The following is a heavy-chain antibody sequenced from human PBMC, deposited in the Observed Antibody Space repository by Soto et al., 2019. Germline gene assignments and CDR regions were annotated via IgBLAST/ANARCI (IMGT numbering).Heavy chain of an antibody. V-gene: IGHV4-31*03. CDR3: ARGSTVAAILFDF. CDR2: IYYSGST. D-gene: IGHD2-15*01. Sequence: PSETLSLTCTVSGDSISSGGYYWSWIRQHPGKGLEWIGYIYYSGSTYYNPSLKSRVIISVDTSKNQFSLKLSSVTAADTAVYYCARGSTVAAILFDFWGQRTLVTGSS. J-gene: IGHJ4*02. CDR1: GDSISSGGYY.